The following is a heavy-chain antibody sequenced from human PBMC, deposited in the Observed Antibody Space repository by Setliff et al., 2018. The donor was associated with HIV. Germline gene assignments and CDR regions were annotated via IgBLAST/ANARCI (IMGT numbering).Heavy chain of an antibody. CDR1: GGSFSGFY. CDR2: INHSGST. V-gene: IGHV4-34*01. D-gene: IGHD5-12*01. CDR3: AREWLQHTGDDAFDV. J-gene: IGHJ3*01. Sequence: AVYGGSFSGFYWNWIRQPPGKGLEWIGEINHSGSTNYNPSLKSRVTISIDTSKNQFSLKLTSVTAADTAVYYCAREWLQHTGDDAFDVWGQGTMVTVSS.